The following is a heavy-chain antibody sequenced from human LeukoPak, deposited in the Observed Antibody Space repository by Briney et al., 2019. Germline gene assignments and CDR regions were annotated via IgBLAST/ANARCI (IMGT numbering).Heavy chain of an antibody. D-gene: IGHD2-15*01. J-gene: IGHJ5*02. CDR2: VYYSGST. Sequence: SETLSLTCTVSGGSISGYYWTWIRQPPGKGLEWIGYVYYSGSTNYNPSLKSRVTISIDTSKNQFSLKLSSVTAADTAVYYCARLFTHNCFDPWGQGTLVTVSS. CDR1: GGSISGYY. CDR3: ARLFTHNCFDP. V-gene: IGHV4-59*08.